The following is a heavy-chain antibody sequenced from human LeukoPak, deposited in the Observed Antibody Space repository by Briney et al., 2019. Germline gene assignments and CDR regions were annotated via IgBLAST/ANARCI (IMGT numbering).Heavy chain of an antibody. Sequence: SETLSLTCAVYGGSFSGYYWSWIRQPPGKGLEWIGEINHSGSTNYNPSLKSRVTISVDTSKNQFSLKLSSVTAADTAVYYCAESSGWLHYFDYWGQGTLVTVSS. J-gene: IGHJ4*02. CDR2: INHSGST. CDR1: GGSFSGYY. D-gene: IGHD6-19*01. V-gene: IGHV4-34*01. CDR3: AESSGWLHYFDY.